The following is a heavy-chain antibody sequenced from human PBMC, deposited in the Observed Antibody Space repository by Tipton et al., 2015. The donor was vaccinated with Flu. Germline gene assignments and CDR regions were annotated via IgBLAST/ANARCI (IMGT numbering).Heavy chain of an antibody. V-gene: IGHV4-59*01. D-gene: IGHD3-3*01. CDR3: ARGVRFLVGQN. Sequence: LRLSCTVSGGSISSYYWSWIRQPPGKGLEWIGYIYYSGSTNYNPSLKSRVTISVDTSKNQFSLKLSSVTAADTAVYYCARGVRFLVGQNWGQGTLVTVSS. CDR1: GGSISSYY. J-gene: IGHJ4*02. CDR2: IYYSGST.